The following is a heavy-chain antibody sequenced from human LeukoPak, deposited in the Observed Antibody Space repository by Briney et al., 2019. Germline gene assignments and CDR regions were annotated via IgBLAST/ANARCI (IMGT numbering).Heavy chain of an antibody. Sequence: SETLSLTCAVYGGSFSGYYWSWIRQPPGRGLEWLGYIYNSGSTYYNPSLKSRVTISIDTSKNQFSLKLSSVTAADTAVYYCARARGIAARFAYWGQGTLVTVSS. V-gene: IGHV4-30-4*08. CDR1: GGSFSGYY. CDR3: ARARGIAARFAY. CDR2: IYNSGST. J-gene: IGHJ4*02. D-gene: IGHD6-6*01.